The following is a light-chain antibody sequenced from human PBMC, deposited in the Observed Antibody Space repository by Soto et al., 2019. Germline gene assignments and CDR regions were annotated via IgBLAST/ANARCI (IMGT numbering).Light chain of an antibody. CDR1: QSVSSD. J-gene: IGKJ4*01. CDR2: GAS. Sequence: EIVMTQSPATLSVSPVERATLSCRASQSVSSDLAWYQHTPGQAPRLLTKGASTRATGIPARFSGSGSGTDFTLTISSLEPEDFAVYYCQQRSNWPLTCGGGTKGDIK. CDR3: QQRSNWPLT. V-gene: IGKV3-11*01.